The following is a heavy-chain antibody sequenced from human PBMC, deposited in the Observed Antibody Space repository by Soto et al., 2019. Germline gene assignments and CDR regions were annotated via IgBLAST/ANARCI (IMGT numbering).Heavy chain of an antibody. J-gene: IGHJ6*02. D-gene: IGHD2-2*02. CDR3: AKDRGRGGIVVVPAAILYYYGMDV. V-gene: IGHV3-9*01. CDR1: GFTFDDYA. CDR2: ISWNSGSI. Sequence: GGSLRLSCAASGFTFDDYAMHWVRQAPGKGLEWVSGISWNSGSIGYADSVKGRFTISRDNAKNSLYLQMNSLRAEDTALYYCAKDRGRGGIVVVPAAILYYYGMDVWGQGTTVTVSS.